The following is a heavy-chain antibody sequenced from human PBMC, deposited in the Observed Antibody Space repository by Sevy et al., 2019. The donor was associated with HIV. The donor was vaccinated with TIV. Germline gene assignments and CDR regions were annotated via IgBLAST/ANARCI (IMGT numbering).Heavy chain of an antibody. Sequence: GGSLRLSCAVSGFTFENYGMSWVRQAPGKGLEWVTGINWNGGTKNYVDSVEGRFTISRDNAKNSLNLQMDSLRVEDTAVYYCARNTGFAYGDNWFDPWGQGTLVTVSS. CDR3: ARNTGFAYGDNWFDP. CDR1: GFTFENYG. V-gene: IGHV3-20*04. CDR2: INWNGGTK. J-gene: IGHJ5*02. D-gene: IGHD5-12*01.